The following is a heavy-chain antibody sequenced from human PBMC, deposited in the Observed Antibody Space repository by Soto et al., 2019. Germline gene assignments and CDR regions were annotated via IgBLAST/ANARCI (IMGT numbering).Heavy chain of an antibody. D-gene: IGHD3-9*01. CDR3: ARDQLRPFYDILTGYYDRVIDYYYGMDV. CDR2: IKQDGSEK. Sequence: GGSLRLSCAASGFTFSSYWMSWVRQAPGKGLEWVANIKQDGSEKYYVESVKGRFTISRDNAKNSLYLQMNSLRAEDTAVYYCARDQLRPFYDILTGYYDRVIDYYYGMDVWGQGTTVTVSS. V-gene: IGHV3-7*05. CDR1: GFTFSSYW. J-gene: IGHJ6*02.